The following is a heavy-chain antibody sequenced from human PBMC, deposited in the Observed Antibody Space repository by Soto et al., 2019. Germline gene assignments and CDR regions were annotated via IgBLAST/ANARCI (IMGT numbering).Heavy chain of an antibody. J-gene: IGHJ4*02. CDR2: INAGNGNI. D-gene: IGHD6-19*01. CDR1: GYTFTSYA. V-gene: IGHV1-3*01. Sequence: QVQLVQSGAEVKKPGASVKVSCKASGYTFTSYAMQWVRQTPGQRLEWMGWINAGNGNIKYSQKFQGRVTITRDTPASTAYMELSSLRSEDTTVYYCARDLGGWTDYWGQGTLVTVSS. CDR3: ARDLGGWTDY.